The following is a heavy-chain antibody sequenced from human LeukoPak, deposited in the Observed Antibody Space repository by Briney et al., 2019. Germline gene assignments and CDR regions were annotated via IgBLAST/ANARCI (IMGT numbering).Heavy chain of an antibody. Sequence: SETLSLTCAVYGGSFSGYYWSWIRQPPGKGLEWIGEINHSGSTNYNPSLKSRVTISVDTSKNQFSLKLSSVTAADTAVYYCARDDFNWNKGSYFDYWGQGTLVTVSS. J-gene: IGHJ4*02. CDR3: ARDDFNWNKGSYFDY. CDR2: INHSGST. CDR1: GGSFSGYY. V-gene: IGHV4-34*01. D-gene: IGHD1/OR15-1a*01.